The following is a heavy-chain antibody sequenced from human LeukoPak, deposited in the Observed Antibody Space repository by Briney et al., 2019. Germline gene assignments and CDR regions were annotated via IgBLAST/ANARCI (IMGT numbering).Heavy chain of an antibody. V-gene: IGHV4-34*01. CDR2: INHSGST. D-gene: IGHD6-13*01. Sequence: SETLSLTCAVYGGSFSGYYWSWIRQPPGKGLEWIGEINHSGSTNYNPSLKSRVTISVDTSKNQFSLRLSSVTAADTAVYYCAKGFYSSSWYFSPKFDYWGQGTLVTVSS. CDR1: GGSFSGYY. J-gene: IGHJ4*02. CDR3: AKGFYSSSWYFSPKFDY.